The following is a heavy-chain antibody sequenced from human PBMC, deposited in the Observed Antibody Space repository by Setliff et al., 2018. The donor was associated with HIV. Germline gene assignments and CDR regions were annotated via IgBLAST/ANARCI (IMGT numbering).Heavy chain of an antibody. Sequence: SETLSLTCTVSGGFISSYYWSWIRQPPGKGLEWIGYIYYSGSTNYNPSLKSRVTISVDTSKNQFSLKLNSVTAADTAVYYCARHKSQPYYFDYWGQGTLVTVSS. CDR1: GGFISSYY. CDR2: IYYSGST. V-gene: IGHV4-59*08. J-gene: IGHJ4*02. CDR3: ARHKSQPYYFDY.